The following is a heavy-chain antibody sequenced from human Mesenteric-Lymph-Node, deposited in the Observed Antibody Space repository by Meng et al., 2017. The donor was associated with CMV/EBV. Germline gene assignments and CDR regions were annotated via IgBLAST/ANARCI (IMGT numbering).Heavy chain of an antibody. Sequence: GESLKISCAASGFTVSSYGMHWVRQAPGKGLEWVAVIWYDGSNKYYADSVKGRFTISRDNSKNTLYLQMNSLRAEDTAVYYCAKDIRGLYYYYYYGMDVWGQGTTVTVSS. J-gene: IGHJ6*02. CDR3: AKDIRGLYYYYYYGMDV. V-gene: IGHV3-33*06. CDR1: GFTVSSYG. D-gene: IGHD3-10*01. CDR2: IWYDGSNK.